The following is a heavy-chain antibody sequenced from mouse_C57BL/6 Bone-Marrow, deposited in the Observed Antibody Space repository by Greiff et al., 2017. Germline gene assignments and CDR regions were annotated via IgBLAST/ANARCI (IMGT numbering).Heavy chain of an antibody. Sequence: VQLKESGAELARPGASVKMSCKASGYTFTSYTMRWVKQRPGQGLEWIGYINPSSGYTKYNQKFKDKATLTEDKSSSTAYMQLSSLTSEDSAVYYCAYYGSKGYWGQGTTLTVSS. CDR2: INPSSGYT. V-gene: IGHV1-4*01. J-gene: IGHJ2*01. CDR1: GYTFTSYT. D-gene: IGHD1-1*01. CDR3: AYYGSKGY.